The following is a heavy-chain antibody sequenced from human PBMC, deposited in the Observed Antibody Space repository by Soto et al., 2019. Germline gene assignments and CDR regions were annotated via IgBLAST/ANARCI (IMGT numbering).Heavy chain of an antibody. Sequence: ASVKVSCKTSGYNFTSHYIHWVRQAPGQRLESMGIIYPRGGSTIYAQKFQGKVTMTRDTSTHTLYMELSSLRSEDTAIYYCARVGYSSAGTTLHFHGLDVWGQGTTVTVSS. CDR1: GYNFTSHY. CDR3: ARVGYSSAGTTLHFHGLDV. CDR2: IYPRGGST. J-gene: IGHJ6*02. V-gene: IGHV1-46*01. D-gene: IGHD3-22*01.